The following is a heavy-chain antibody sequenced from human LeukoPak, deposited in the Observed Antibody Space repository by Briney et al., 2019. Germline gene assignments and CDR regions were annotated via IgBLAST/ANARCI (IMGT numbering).Heavy chain of an antibody. Sequence: GASVKVSCTASGYTFTSYYMHWVRQAPGQGLEWMGIINPSGGSTSYAQKFQGRVTMTRDTSTSTVYMELSSLRSEDTAVYYCARVVRDGYRADYWGQGTLVTVSS. V-gene: IGHV1-46*01. D-gene: IGHD5-24*01. J-gene: IGHJ4*02. CDR2: INPSGGST. CDR1: GYTFTSYY. CDR3: ARVVRDGYRADY.